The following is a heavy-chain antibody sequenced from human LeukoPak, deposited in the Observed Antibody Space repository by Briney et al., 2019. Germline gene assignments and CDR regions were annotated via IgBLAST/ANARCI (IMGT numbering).Heavy chain of an antibody. J-gene: IGHJ3*02. CDR3: ARFGVLRYFDWDSTFDI. CDR2: IYYSGST. CDR1: GGSISSSSYY. Sequence: SETLSLTCTVSGGSISSSSYYWGWIRQPPGKGLEWIGSIYYSGSTYYNPSLKSRVTISVDTSKNQFSLKLSSVTAADTAVYYCARFGVLRYFDWDSTFDIWGQGTMVTVSS. D-gene: IGHD3-9*01. V-gene: IGHV4-39*01.